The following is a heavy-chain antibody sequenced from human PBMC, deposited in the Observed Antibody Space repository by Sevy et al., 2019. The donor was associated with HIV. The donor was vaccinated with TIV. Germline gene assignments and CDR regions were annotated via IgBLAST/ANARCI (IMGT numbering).Heavy chain of an antibody. V-gene: IGHV3-11*06. CDR3: ARESEYSSPEYYYYGMDV. J-gene: IGHJ6*02. D-gene: IGHD6-6*01. CDR1: GFTFSDYY. CDR2: ISSSSSYT. Sequence: GGSLRLSCAASGFTFSDYYMSWIRQAPGKGLEWVSYISSSSSYTNYADSVKGRFTIPRDNAKNSLCLQMNSLRAEDTAVYYCARESEYSSPEYYYYGMDVWGQGTTVTVSS.